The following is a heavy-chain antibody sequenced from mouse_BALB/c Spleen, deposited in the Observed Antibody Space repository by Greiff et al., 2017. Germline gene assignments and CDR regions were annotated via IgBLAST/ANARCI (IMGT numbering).Heavy chain of an antibody. CDR1: GYTFTSYW. D-gene: IGHD2-4*01. V-gene: IGHV1-87*01. J-gene: IGHJ4*01. CDR2: IYPGDGDT. CDR3: AVVYYDYGYAMDY. Sequence: QVQLQQSGAELARPGASVKLSCKASGYTFTSYWMQWVKQRPGQGLEWIGAIYPGDGDTRYTQKFKGKATLTADKSSSTAYMQLSSLASEDSAVYYCAVVYYDYGYAMDYWGQGTSVTVSS.